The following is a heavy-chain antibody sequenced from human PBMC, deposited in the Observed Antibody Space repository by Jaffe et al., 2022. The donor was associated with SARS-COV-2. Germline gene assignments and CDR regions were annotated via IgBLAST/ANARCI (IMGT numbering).Heavy chain of an antibody. D-gene: IGHD1-1*01. CDR3: VKARGLERSSYYFDS. CDR2: LGGGGSI. CDR1: GFTFSNYA. V-gene: IGHV3-23*01. Sequence: EVQLLESGGGLVQPGGSLRLSCAASGFTFSNYAMNWVRQAPGKGLEWVSSLGGGGSIFYADSVKGRFTISRDNSKNTLFLQMNSLRAEDTAVYYCVKARGLERSSYYFDSWGQGTLVTVSS. J-gene: IGHJ4*02.